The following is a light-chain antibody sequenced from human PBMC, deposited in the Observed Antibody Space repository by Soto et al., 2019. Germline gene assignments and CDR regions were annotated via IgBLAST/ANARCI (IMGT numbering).Light chain of an antibody. Sequence: DIQMTQSPSTLSASVGDRVTITCRASQSISSYLVWYQQKPGKAPKVLIYKASSLESGVPSGFSGRGSGTEFTLTISSLQPDDLATYYCQQYSSYPWTFGQGTKVEIK. CDR2: KAS. J-gene: IGKJ1*01. CDR1: QSISSY. CDR3: QQYSSYPWT. V-gene: IGKV1-5*03.